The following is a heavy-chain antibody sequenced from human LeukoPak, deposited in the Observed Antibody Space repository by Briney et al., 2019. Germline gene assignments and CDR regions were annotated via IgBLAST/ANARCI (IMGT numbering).Heavy chain of an antibody. V-gene: IGHV1-2*02. CDR3: ARGRVYCSSTSCYPLDWFDP. CDR2: INPNSGGT. CDR1: GYTFTGYY. J-gene: IGHJ5*02. D-gene: IGHD2-2*01. Sequence: ASVKVSCKASGYTFTGYYMHWVRQAPGQGLEWMGWINPNSGGTNYAQKFQGRVTMTRDTSISTAYMELSRLRSDDTAVYYCARGRVYCSSTSCYPLDWFDPWGQGTLVTVSS.